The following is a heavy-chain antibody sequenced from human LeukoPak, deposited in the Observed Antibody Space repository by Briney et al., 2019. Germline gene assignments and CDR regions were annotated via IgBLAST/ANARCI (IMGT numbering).Heavy chain of an antibody. Sequence: ASVKVSCKASGYTFTSYGISWVRQAPGQGLELMGWISAYNGNTNYAQKLQGRVTMTTDTSTSTAYMELSSLRSDDTAVYYCARELNEITMIVSSDGAFDIWGQGTMVTVSS. CDR3: ARELNEITMIVSSDGAFDI. CDR1: GYTFTSYG. D-gene: IGHD3-22*01. V-gene: IGHV1-18*01. J-gene: IGHJ3*02. CDR2: ISAYNGNT.